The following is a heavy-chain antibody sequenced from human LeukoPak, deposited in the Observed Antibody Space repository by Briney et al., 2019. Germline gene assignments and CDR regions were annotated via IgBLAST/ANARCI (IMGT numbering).Heavy chain of an antibody. CDR1: GFPFSRYW. Sequence: GGSLRLSCAASGFPFSRYWMTWVRQTPGKGLEWVVNIKEDGSDKYYVDSVKGRFTISRDNAKNSVYLQMNSLRVEDTAVFYCARYYYDDSGYSEDAFDIWGQGTMVTVSS. CDR3: ARYYYDDSGYSEDAFDI. V-gene: IGHV3-7*01. CDR2: IKEDGSDK. D-gene: IGHD3-22*01. J-gene: IGHJ3*02.